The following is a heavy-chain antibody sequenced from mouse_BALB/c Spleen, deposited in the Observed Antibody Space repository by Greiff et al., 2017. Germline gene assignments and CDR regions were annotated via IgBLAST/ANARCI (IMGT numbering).Heavy chain of an antibody. CDR2: IDPANGNT. J-gene: IGHJ3*01. D-gene: IGHD3-2*01. CDR1: GFNIKDTY. CDR3: ARDSSGYSAWFAY. V-gene: IGHV14-3*02. Sequence: VQLQQPGAELVKPGASVKLSCTASGFNIKDTYMHWVKQRPEQGLEWIGRIDPANGNTKYDPKFQGKATITADTSSNTAYLQLSSLTSEDTAVYYCARDSSGYSAWFAYWGQGTLVTVSA.